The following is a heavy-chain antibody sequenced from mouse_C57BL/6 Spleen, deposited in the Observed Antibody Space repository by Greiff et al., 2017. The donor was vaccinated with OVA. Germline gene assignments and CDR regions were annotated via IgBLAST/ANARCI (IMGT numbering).Heavy chain of an antibody. CDR1: GYTFTSYW. J-gene: IGHJ4*01. CDR2: IDPSDSYT. CDR3: ARGGEGPSYAMDD. Sequence: VQLQQPGAELVMPGASVKLSCKASGYTFTSYWMHWVKQRPGQGLEWIGEIDPSDSYTNYNQKFKGKSTLTVDKSSSTAYMQLSSLTSEDSAVYYCARGGEGPSYAMDDWGQGTSVTVSS. V-gene: IGHV1-69*01.